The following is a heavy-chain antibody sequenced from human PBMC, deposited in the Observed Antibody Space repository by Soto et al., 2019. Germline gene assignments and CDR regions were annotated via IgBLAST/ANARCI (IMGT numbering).Heavy chain of an antibody. CDR3: ARGGGIVVVTAPYDH. D-gene: IGHD2-21*02. CDR1: GISVLNHY. CDR2: INPAGSVT. V-gene: IGHV1-46*03. J-gene: IGHJ4*02. Sequence: AWVKASCKASGISVLNHYVHWVRQAPGQGPEWMGVINPAGSVTVYALKLQDRVTVTRDTSTSTVYMELNSLTSEDTAIYYCARGGGIVVVTAPYDHWGQGTLVTVSS.